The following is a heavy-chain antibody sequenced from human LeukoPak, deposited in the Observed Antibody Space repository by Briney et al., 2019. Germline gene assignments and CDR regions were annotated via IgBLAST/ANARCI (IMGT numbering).Heavy chain of an antibody. CDR3: AKQAYNWNDVLGY. Sequence: EGSLRLSCVASGFSLISSGMHWVRQAPGKGLEWVALISFDGRNQDYADSVKGRFTISRDTSNNTVSLQMNSLRPDDTAVYYCAKQAYNWNDVLGYWGQGTLVTVSS. CDR2: ISFDGRNQ. V-gene: IGHV3-30*18. J-gene: IGHJ4*02. D-gene: IGHD1-20*01. CDR1: GFSLISSG.